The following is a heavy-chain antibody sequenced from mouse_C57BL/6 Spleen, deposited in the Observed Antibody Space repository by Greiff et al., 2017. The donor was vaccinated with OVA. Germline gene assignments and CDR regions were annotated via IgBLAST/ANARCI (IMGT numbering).Heavy chain of an antibody. Sequence: QVQLQQPGAGLVRPGTSVKLSCKASGYTFTSYWMHWVKQRPGQGLEWIGVIDPSDSYTKSNQKFKGKATLTVDTSASTAYMQLSSLTSEDSAVYYCAREDYDRPWFAYWGQGTLVTVSA. D-gene: IGHD2-4*01. J-gene: IGHJ3*01. CDR1: GYTFTSYW. V-gene: IGHV1-59*01. CDR3: AREDYDRPWFAY. CDR2: IDPSDSYT.